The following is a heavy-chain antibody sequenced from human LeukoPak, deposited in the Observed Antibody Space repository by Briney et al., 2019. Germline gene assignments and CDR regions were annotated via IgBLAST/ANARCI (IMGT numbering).Heavy chain of an antibody. V-gene: IGHV3-49*04. J-gene: IGHJ4*02. CDR3: ARGGSGSYYGY. CDR2: IRIKAYGGTT. D-gene: IGHD3-10*01. CDR1: GFTFGDYA. Sequence: GGSLRLSCTASGFTFGDYAMSWVRQAPGKGLEWVGFIRIKAYGGTTEYAASVKGRFTISRDNSKNTLYLQMNSLRAEDTAVYYCARGGSGSYYGYWGQGTLVTVSS.